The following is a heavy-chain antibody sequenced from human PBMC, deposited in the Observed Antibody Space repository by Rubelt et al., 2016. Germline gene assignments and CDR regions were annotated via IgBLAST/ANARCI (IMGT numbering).Heavy chain of an antibody. D-gene: IGHD2-8*01. V-gene: IGHV4-34*01. CDR2: NNHGGTT. Sequence: VQLQQWGAGLLKPSETLSLTCAVDGWSLSGYFWNWIRQPPGTGLEWIGGNNHGGTTNYKPSHKSRVTISVDKSTNQLSLKLASVTDADTAVYYCARGLIWSQGTLVTVSS. CDR3: ARGLI. CDR1: GWSLSGYF. J-gene: IGHJ4*02.